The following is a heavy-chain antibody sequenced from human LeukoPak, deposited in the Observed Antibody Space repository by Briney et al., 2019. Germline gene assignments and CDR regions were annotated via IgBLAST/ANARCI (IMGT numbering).Heavy chain of an antibody. D-gene: IGHD2-2*01. Sequence: SETLSLTCTVSGGSISSGDYYWRWIRQPPGKGLEWIGYIYYSGSTYYNPSLKSRVTISVDTSKNQFSLKLSSVTAADTAVYYCAREEAGVVPAAIAYYYMDVWGKGTTVTVSS. CDR1: GGSISSGDYY. CDR2: IYYSGST. V-gene: IGHV4-30-4*08. J-gene: IGHJ6*03. CDR3: AREEAGVVPAAIAYYYMDV.